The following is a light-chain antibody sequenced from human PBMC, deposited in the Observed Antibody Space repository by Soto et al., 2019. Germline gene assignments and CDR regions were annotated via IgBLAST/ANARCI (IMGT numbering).Light chain of an antibody. CDR2: DVS. CDR3: SSYTSSKV. CDR1: SSDVGGYNY. Sequence: QSALTQPASVSGSPGQSITISCTGTSSDVGGYNYVSWYQQHPGKAPKLTIYDVSNRPSGVSNRFSGSKSGNTASLTISGLQAEDEADYYCSSYTSSKVFGTGTKV. J-gene: IGLJ1*01. V-gene: IGLV2-14*01.